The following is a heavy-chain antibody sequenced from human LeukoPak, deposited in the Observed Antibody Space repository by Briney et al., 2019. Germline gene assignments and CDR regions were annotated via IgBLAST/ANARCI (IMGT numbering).Heavy chain of an antibody. CDR1: GNSISSSSYY. J-gene: IGHJ6*03. CDR2: INHSGST. V-gene: IGHV4-39*07. D-gene: IGHD1-26*01. Sequence: PSETLSLTCTVSGNSISSSSYYWSWIRQPPGKGLQWIGEINHSGSTSYNPSLKSRVTISVDTSKNQFSLKLSSVTAADTAVYYCARRAGWELLRTLGYYYYMDVWGKGTTVTISS. CDR3: ARRAGWELLRTLGYYYYMDV.